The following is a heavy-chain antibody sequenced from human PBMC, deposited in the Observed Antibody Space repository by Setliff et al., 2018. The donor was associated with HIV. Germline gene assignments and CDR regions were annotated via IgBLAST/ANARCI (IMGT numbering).Heavy chain of an antibody. CDR1: GGSISTSNW. CDR2: IYYSGST. J-gene: IGHJ6*02. V-gene: IGHV4-28*06. CDR3: ARHVDGGLWNAYYYYGLDV. D-gene: IGHD3-3*01. Sequence: PSETLSLTCTVSGGSISTSNWWGWIRQTPGKGLEWIGYIYYSGSTNYNPSLKSRVTMSLDTSKNQFSLKLNSVTASDTAVYYCARHVDGGLWNAYYYYGLDVWGQGTAVTVSS.